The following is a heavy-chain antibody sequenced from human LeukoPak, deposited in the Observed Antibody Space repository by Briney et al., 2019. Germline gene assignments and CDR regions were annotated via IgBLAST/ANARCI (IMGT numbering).Heavy chain of an antibody. CDR3: ARDLGGSGSNFDY. D-gene: IGHD3-10*01. CDR1: GFTFPTYA. V-gene: IGHV3-23*01. J-gene: IGHJ4*02. CDR2: IRVSDGAR. Sequence: GGSLRLSCAASGFTFPTYAMKWVRQAPGKGLEWVSSIRVSDGARFYADSVKGRFTISRDNPKNTLFLQMNSLRAEDTAVYYCARDLGGSGSNFDYWGQGTLVTVSS.